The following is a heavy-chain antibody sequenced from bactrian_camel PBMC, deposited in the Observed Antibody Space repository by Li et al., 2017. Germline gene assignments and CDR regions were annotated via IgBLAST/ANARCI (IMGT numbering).Heavy chain of an antibody. V-gene: IGHV3S25*01. CDR3: VRDGVYDDTWDFGY. Sequence: QLVESGGGLVQPGGSLRLSCAASGFTFINEWTFWVRQAPGRGLEWVSSSVGGVPYYADSAKGRFTISRDNAKNTVYLQMNSLKPEDTAVYYCVRDGVYDDTWDFGYWGQGTQVTVS. D-gene: IGHD1*01. CDR1: GFTFINEW. J-gene: IGHJ6*01. CDR2: SSVGGVP.